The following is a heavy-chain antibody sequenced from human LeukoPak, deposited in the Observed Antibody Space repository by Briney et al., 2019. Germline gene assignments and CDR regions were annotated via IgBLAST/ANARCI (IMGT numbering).Heavy chain of an antibody. Sequence: AGGSLRLSCAATDFIVSDSHMSWVRQAPGKGLEWVANIRHDGSQTYYLDSVKGRFTISRDNAKNEVYLEMNNLRGADTAVYYCATGANLFQFWGQGTLVTVSS. J-gene: IGHJ4*02. V-gene: IGHV3-7*01. CDR3: ATGANLFQF. CDR2: IRHDGSQT. CDR1: DFIVSDSH. D-gene: IGHD1-14*01.